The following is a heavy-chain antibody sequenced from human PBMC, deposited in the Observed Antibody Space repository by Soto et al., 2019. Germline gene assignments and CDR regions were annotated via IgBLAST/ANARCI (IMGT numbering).Heavy chain of an antibody. CDR2: IYYSGST. CDR3: ARDQKWEPGYYYYGMDV. Sequence: SQTLSDTWTVSYGSISSYYWSWILKHPFKGLEWVGYIYYSGSTNYNPSLKSRVTISVDTSKNQFSLKLSPVTAADTAVYYCARDQKWEPGYYYYGMDVWGQGTTVTVS. J-gene: IGHJ6*02. CDR1: YGSISSYY. D-gene: IGHD1-26*01. V-gene: IGHV4-59*01.